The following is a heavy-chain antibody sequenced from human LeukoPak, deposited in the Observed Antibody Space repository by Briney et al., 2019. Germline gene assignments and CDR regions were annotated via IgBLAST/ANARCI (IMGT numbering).Heavy chain of an antibody. CDR1: GYTFTSYG. D-gene: IGHD2-2*01. V-gene: IGHV1-18*01. CDR2: ISAYNGNT. CDR3: ARVPLGYCNSASCYDS. Sequence: ASVKVSCKASGYTFTSYGISWVRQAPGQGLEWMGWISAYNGNTNYAQKLQGRVTMTTDTSTSTAYMELRSLRSDDTAVYYCARVPLGYCNSASCYDSWGQGTLVTVSS. J-gene: IGHJ4*02.